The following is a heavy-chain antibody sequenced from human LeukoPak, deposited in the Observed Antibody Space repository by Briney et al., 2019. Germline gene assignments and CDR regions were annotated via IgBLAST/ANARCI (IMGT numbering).Heavy chain of an antibody. V-gene: IGHV3-21*01. CDR3: ARDEMDTAMPHYFDY. CDR1: GFTFSSYS. D-gene: IGHD5-18*01. J-gene: IGHJ4*02. Sequence: PGGSLRLSCAASGFTFSSYSMNWVRQAPGKGLEWVSSISSSSSYISYADSVKGRFTISRDNAKNSLYLQMNSLRAEDTAVYYCARDEMDTAMPHYFDYWGQGTLVTVSS. CDR2: ISSSSSYI.